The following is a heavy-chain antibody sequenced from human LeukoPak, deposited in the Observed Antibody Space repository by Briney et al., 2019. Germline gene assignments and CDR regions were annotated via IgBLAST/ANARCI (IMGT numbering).Heavy chain of an antibody. CDR3: ARGRGGKRRGLFEQ. CDR1: GDSLSSSY. Sequence: SETLSLTCPVSGDSLSSSYWSWLRQPPGEKLAGVGYIYYSGSANYNPSLMDRGSISVDTSKNQLSLRLGSVTAAERAGYGCARGRGGKRRGLFEQWGQGILVSVSS. V-gene: IGHV4-59*01. D-gene: IGHD1-1*01. J-gene: IGHJ4*02. CDR2: IYYSGSA.